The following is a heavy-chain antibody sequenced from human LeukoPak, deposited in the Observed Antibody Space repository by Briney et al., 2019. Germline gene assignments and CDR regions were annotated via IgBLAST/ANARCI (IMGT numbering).Heavy chain of an antibody. CDR2: ISGSGGST. CDR3: ASPWGSGWHVGWFDP. Sequence: PGGSLRLSCAASGFTFSSYAMSWVRQAPGKGLEWVSAISGSGGSTYYADSVKGRFTISRDNSKNTLYLQMNSLRAEDTAVYYCASPWGSGWHVGWFDPWGQGTLVTVSS. V-gene: IGHV3-23*01. CDR1: GFTFSSYA. D-gene: IGHD6-19*01. J-gene: IGHJ5*02.